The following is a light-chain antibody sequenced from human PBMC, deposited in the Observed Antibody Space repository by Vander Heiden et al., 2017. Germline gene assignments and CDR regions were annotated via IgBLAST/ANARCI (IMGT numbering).Light chain of an antibody. CDR3: QHYGDSLWT. J-gene: IGKJ1*01. Sequence: EIVLPQSPGILSLSPGERATLSCRASQRVGVTYLAWYQQKAGQAPRLLIYGTSTRANGIPGRFSGSGSGTDFTLTISRLEPEDFAVYYCQHYGDSLWTFGQGTKVEIK. V-gene: IGKV3-20*01. CDR1: QRVGVTY. CDR2: GTS.